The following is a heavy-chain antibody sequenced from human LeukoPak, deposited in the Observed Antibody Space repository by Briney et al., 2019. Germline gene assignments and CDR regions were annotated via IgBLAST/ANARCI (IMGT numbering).Heavy chain of an antibody. V-gene: IGHV4-4*07. CDR1: GGSISSYY. CDR2: IYTSGST. CDR3: ARDDYGGNSDRFDP. D-gene: IGHD4-23*01. J-gene: IGHJ5*02. Sequence: SETLSLTCTVSGGSISSYYWSWIRQPAGKGLEWIGRIYTSGSTNYNPSLKSRVTISVDTSKNQFSLKLSSVTAADTAVYYCARDDYGGNSDRFDPWGQGTLVTVSS.